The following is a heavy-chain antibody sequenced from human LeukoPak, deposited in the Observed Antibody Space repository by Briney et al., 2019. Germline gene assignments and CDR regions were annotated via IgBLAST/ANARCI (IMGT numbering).Heavy chain of an antibody. V-gene: IGHV4-34*01. J-gene: IGHJ5*02. CDR2: INHSGST. CDR1: GGSFSGYY. Sequence: PSETLSLTCAVYGGSFSGYYWSWIRQPPGKGLEWIGEINHSGSTNYNPSHKSRVTISVDTSKNQFSLKLSSVTAADTAVYYCAREETTPGIAAAGTSVNWFDPWGQGTLVTVSS. D-gene: IGHD6-13*01. CDR3: AREETTPGIAAAGTSVNWFDP.